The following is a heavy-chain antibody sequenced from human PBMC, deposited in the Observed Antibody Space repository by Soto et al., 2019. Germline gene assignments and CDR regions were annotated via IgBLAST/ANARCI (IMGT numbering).Heavy chain of an antibody. J-gene: IGHJ4*02. CDR2: IYHSGST. CDR3: AGLFARGYYFDY. CDR1: GGSISSGGYS. Sequence: SETLSLTCAVSGGSISSGGYSWSWIRQPPGKVLEWIGYIYHSGSTYYNPSLKSRVTISVDRSKNQFSLKLSSVTAADTAVYYCAGLFARGYYFDYWGEGTLVTVSS. D-gene: IGHD3-10*02. V-gene: IGHV4-30-2*01.